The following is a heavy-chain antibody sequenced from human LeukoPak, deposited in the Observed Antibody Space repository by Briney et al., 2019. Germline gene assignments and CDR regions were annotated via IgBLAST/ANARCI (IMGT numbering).Heavy chain of an antibody. CDR2: FYYSGCT. CDR1: GGSISSSGYY. CDR3: ARHDL. J-gene: IGHJ4*02. V-gene: IGHV4-39*01. Sequence: PSETLSLTCTVSGGSISSSGYYWGWIRQPPGKALEWIVSFYYSGCTYYNPSLKSRVTISVDTSKNHFSLRVNSVTAADTAVYYCARHDLWGQGTLVTVSS.